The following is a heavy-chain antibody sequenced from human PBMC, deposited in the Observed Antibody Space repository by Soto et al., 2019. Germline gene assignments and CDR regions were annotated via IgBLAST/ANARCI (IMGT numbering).Heavy chain of an antibody. D-gene: IGHD3-22*01. Sequence: GGSLRLSCAASGFTFSRYWMSWVRQAPGKGLEWVANIKPDGSEKWYVDSVKGRFTISRDNAKNSVFLQMNSLRAEDTAVYYCARGDYHDTSGPFSDAFDVWGQGTMVTVSS. J-gene: IGHJ3*01. CDR3: ARGDYHDTSGPFSDAFDV. V-gene: IGHV3-7*04. CDR2: IKPDGSEK. CDR1: GFTFSRYW.